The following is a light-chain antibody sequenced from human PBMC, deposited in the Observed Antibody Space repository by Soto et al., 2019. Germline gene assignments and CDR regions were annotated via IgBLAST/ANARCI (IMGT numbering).Light chain of an antibody. CDR3: QHYGSSPWT. Sequence: EIVLTQSPGTMSLSPGERATLSCRASQSVSSNYLAWYQQKPGQTPRLLIYGASSRATGIPDRFSGSGSGTDFTLTISRLEPEDFAVFYCQHYGSSPWTFGQGTKVAIK. CDR2: GAS. CDR1: QSVSSNY. V-gene: IGKV3-20*01. J-gene: IGKJ1*01.